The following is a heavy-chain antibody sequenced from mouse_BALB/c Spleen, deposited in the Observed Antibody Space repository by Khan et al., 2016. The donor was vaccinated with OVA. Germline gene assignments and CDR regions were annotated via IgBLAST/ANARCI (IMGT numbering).Heavy chain of an antibody. CDR1: GYSITSDYA. Sequence: EVQLVESGPGLVKPSPSLSLTCTVTGYSITSDYAWNWIRQFPGNKLEWMGYINYSGTTSKKPSLKSRISITRDTSKNQFFLQLNSVTTEDTATYYCVRGGAYWGQGTLVTVSA. CDR3: VRGGAY. CDR2: INYSGTT. V-gene: IGHV3-2*02. J-gene: IGHJ3*01.